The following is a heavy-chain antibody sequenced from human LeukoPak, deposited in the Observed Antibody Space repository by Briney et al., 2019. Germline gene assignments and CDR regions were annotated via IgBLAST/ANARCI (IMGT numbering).Heavy chain of an antibody. CDR2: IYTSGST. CDR1: GGSISSYY. Sequence: SETLSLTCTVSGGSISSYYWSWIRQPAGKGLEWIGRIYTSGSTNYNPSLKSRVTMSLDTAKNQLSLKLSSVTAADAAVYYCARGNYYYYMDVWGKGTTVTVSS. CDR3: ARGNYYYYMDV. V-gene: IGHV4-4*07. J-gene: IGHJ6*03.